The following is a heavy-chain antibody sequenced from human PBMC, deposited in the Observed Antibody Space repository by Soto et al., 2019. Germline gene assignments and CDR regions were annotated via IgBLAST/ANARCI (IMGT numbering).Heavy chain of an antibody. J-gene: IGHJ5*02. CDR3: ARDGEDCSGGSCYSVGWFDP. D-gene: IGHD2-15*01. Sequence: SETLSLTCTVSGGSFSSGSYYWSWIRQPPGEGLEWIGYIYYSGSTNYNPSLKSRVTISVDTSKNQFSLRLSSVTAADTAVYYCARDGEDCSGGSCYSVGWFDPWGQGTLVTVSS. CDR2: IYYSGST. CDR1: GGSFSSGSYY. V-gene: IGHV4-61*01.